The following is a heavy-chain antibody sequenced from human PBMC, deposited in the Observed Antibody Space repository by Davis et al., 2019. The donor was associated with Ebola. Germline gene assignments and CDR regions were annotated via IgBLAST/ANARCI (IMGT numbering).Heavy chain of an antibody. Sequence: MPSETLSLTCIVSGGSISSDAYYWSWIRQHPGKGLEWIGYIHYSGNTYYTPSLKSRVTISLDTPKNQFSLNLISVTAADTAVYYCARVTMGKLEYYFDSWGQGTLVTVSS. CDR1: GGSISSDAYY. J-gene: IGHJ4*02. CDR3: ARVTMGKLEYYFDS. CDR2: IHYSGNT. V-gene: IGHV4-31*03. D-gene: IGHD7-27*01.